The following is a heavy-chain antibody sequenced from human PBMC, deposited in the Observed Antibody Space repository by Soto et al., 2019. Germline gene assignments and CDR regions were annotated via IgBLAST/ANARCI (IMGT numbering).Heavy chain of an antibody. CDR1: GGTFSNSA. CDR2: IIPIFGST. J-gene: IGHJ5*02. Sequence: QVQLVQSGAEVRKPGSSVKVSCKASGGTFSNSAITWVRQAPGQGLEWVGGIIPIFGSTNYAQKFQGRVTMTADESTSTDYMELSSLTSEDTAVYYCARDGDLRSDFWSGPLGGGWFDPWGQGTLVTVSS. CDR3: ARDGDLRSDFWSGPLGGGWFDP. V-gene: IGHV1-69*12. D-gene: IGHD3-3*01.